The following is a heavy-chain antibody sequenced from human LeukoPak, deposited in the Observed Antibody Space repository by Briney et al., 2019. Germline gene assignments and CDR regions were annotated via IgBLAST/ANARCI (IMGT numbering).Heavy chain of an antibody. D-gene: IGHD3-9*01. V-gene: IGHV4-4*07. CDR1: GGSISSYY. CDR2: IYTSGST. J-gene: IGHJ3*02. CDR3: ARLLARNTGYFVTLDI. Sequence: SETLSLTCTVSGGSISSYYWSWIRQPAGKGLEWIGRIYTSGSTNYNPSLKSRVTMSVDTSKNQFSLRLNSVTAADTAVYYCARLLARNTGYFVTLDIWGQGTMVTVSS.